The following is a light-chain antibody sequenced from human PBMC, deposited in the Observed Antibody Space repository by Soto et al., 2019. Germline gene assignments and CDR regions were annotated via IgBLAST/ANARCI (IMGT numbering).Light chain of an antibody. J-gene: IGLJ2*01. CDR3: AAWDTSLHALI. Sequence: QSALPQPPAVSAAPGQKVTISCSGTSSNIGKTFVSWYQHLPGTAPKLLIYDNYKRPSGIPDRFSGSKSGTSATLGITGLQTGDEADYYCAAWDTSLHALILGGGTKLTVL. V-gene: IGLV1-51*01. CDR1: SSNIGKTF. CDR2: DNY.